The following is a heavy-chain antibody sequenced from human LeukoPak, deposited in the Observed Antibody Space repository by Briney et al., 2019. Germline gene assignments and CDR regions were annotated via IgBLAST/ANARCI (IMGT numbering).Heavy chain of an antibody. Sequence: ASVKVSCKASGGTFSSYAISWVRQAPGQGLEWMGGIIPIFGTANYAQKFQGRVTITADESTSTAYMELSSLRSEDTAVYYCAKGVDDSSGYLASSEYFQHWGQGTLVTVSS. J-gene: IGHJ1*01. CDR1: GGTFSSYA. D-gene: IGHD3-22*01. CDR3: AKGVDDSSGYLASSEYFQH. V-gene: IGHV1-69*13. CDR2: IIPIFGTA.